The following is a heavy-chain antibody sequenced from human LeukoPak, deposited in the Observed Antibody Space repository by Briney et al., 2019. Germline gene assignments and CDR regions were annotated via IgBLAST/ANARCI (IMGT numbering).Heavy chain of an antibody. D-gene: IGHD6-13*01. CDR1: GFTLRSYA. J-gene: IGHJ4*02. V-gene: IGHV3-23*01. CDR3: AKSFGYSRSWFDN. CDR2: ISGSGGST. Sequence: GGSLRLACAASGFTLRSYAVSWVRQAPGKGLEWVSSISGSGGSTYYADSVKGRFTISRDNSKHTLYLQTNSLRVGDTAAYYCAKSFGYSRSWFDNWGQGTLVTVSS.